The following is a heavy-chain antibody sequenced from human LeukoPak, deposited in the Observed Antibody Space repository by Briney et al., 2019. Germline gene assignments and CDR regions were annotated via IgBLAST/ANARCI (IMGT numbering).Heavy chain of an antibody. CDR1: GFTFSSYW. D-gene: IGHD1-26*01. Sequence: GGSLRLSCAASGFTFSSYWMHWVRQAPGKGQVWVSRINSDGSSTSYADSVKGRFTISRDNAKNTLYLQMNSLRAEDTAVYYCARDLELVGATPFDYWGKGTLVTVSS. V-gene: IGHV3-74*01. J-gene: IGHJ4*02. CDR3: ARDLELVGATPFDY. CDR2: INSDGSST.